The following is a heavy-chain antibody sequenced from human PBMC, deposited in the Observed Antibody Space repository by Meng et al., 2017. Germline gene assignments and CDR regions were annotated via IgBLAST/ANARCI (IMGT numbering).Heavy chain of an antibody. Sequence: GESLKISCAASGFTFSNYPMHWVRQAPGKGLEWVAVLSYDGSNEYYADSVKGRFTISRDNSKNTLYLHMNSLRPEDSAVYYCARIRYYGMDVWGQGTTVTVSS. V-gene: IGHV3-30*04. CDR3: ARIRYYGMDV. CDR1: GFTFSNYP. CDR2: LSYDGSNE. J-gene: IGHJ6*02.